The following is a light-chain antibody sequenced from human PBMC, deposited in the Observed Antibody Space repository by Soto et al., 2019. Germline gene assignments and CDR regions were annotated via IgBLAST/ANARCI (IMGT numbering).Light chain of an antibody. CDR3: QQYDNWPPAIT. V-gene: IGKV3-15*01. J-gene: IGKJ5*01. Sequence: EIVMTQSPATLSLSPWERATLSCRASQSVSTNVAWYQQKPGQALRLLMYGASTRAAGIPVRFSGSGSATEFTLTISSLESEDFALYYCQQYDNWPPAITFGQGTRLEIK. CDR2: GAS. CDR1: QSVSTN.